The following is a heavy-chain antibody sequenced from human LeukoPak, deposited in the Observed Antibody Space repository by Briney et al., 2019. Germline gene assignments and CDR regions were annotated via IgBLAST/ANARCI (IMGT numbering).Heavy chain of an antibody. J-gene: IGHJ4*02. Sequence: PGRSLRLSCAASGFTFSSYSMNWVRQAPGKGLEWVSSISGSSTYIYYADSVKGRFTISRDNAKNSLYLQMNSLRAEDTAVYYCARDRNFDSWGQGTLVTVSS. V-gene: IGHV3-21*01. CDR2: ISGSSTYI. CDR1: GFTFSSYS. CDR3: ARDRNFDS.